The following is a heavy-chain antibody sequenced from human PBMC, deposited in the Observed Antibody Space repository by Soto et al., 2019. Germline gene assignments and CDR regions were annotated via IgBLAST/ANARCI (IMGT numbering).Heavy chain of an antibody. CDR2: IYYSGST. CDR3: ASRYYDSARNFDY. V-gene: IGHV4-59*12. J-gene: IGHJ4*02. Sequence: SETLSLTCTVSGGSISSYYWNWIRQSPGKGLEWIGYIYYSGSTNYNPSLKSRVTISVDTPKNHFSLRLSSVTAADTAVYYCASRYYDSARNFDYWGPGTLVTVSS. D-gene: IGHD3-22*01. CDR1: GGSISSYY.